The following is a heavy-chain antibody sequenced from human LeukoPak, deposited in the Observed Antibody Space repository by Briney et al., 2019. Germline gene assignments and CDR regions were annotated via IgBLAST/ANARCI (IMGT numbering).Heavy chain of an antibody. D-gene: IGHD6-13*01. J-gene: IGHJ3*02. CDR2: ILASGST. CDR1: GGSISSDSYL. CDR3: AVRKPGYPLDI. V-gene: IGHV4-61*02. Sequence: SETLSLTCTLSGGSISSDSYLWSWVRQPAGKGLEWIGRILASGSTNYNPSLRRRVSISVDKSKNKFSLDMMSVTAADTAVYYCAVRKPGYPLDIWGQGTMVTVSS.